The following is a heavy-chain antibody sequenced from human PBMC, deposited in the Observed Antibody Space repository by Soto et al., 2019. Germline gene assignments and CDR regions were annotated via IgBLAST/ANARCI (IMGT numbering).Heavy chain of an antibody. Sequence: GWSLLLSCAASGFTFSSYGMHWVRQAPGKGLEWVAAISYDGSNKYYADSVKGRFTISRDNSKNTLYLQMNSLRAEDTAVYYCVKVGSGYSYGLFDEWGQGNLV. CDR2: ISYDGSNK. V-gene: IGHV3-30*18. D-gene: IGHD5-18*01. J-gene: IGHJ4*02. CDR1: GFTFSSYG. CDR3: VKVGSGYSYGLFDE.